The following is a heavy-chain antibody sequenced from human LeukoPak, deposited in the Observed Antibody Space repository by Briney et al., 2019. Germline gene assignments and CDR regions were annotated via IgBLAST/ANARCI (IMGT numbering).Heavy chain of an antibody. J-gene: IGHJ3*02. CDR2: LSYDGSNK. CDR3: ARDTLSSIVVVPAAIPGSFDI. Sequence: GGSLRLSCAASGFTFRSYGMHWVRQAPGTVLEGVAVLSYDGSNKYYADSVKGRFTISRDNSKNTLYLQMNSLRAEDTAVYYCARDTLSSIVVVPAAIPGSFDIWGQGTMVTVSS. D-gene: IGHD2-2*02. CDR1: GFTFRSYG. V-gene: IGHV3-30*03.